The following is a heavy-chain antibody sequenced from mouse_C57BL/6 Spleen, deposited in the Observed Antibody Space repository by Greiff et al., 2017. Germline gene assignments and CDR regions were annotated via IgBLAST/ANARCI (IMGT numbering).Heavy chain of an antibody. D-gene: IGHD2-3*01. CDR1: GYTFTSYW. V-gene: IGHV1-64*01. Sequence: QVQLQQPGAELVKPGASVKLSCKASGYTFTSYWMHWVKQRPGQGLEWIGMIHPNSGSTNYNEKFKSKATLTVDKSSSTAYMQLSSLTSEDSAVYYCARSGIYDGYCYFDYWGQGTTLTVSS. J-gene: IGHJ2*01. CDR2: IHPNSGST. CDR3: ARSGIYDGYCYFDY.